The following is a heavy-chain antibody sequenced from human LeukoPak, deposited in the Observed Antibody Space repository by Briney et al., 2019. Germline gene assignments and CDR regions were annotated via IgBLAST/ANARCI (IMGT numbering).Heavy chain of an antibody. D-gene: IGHD2-15*01. J-gene: IGHJ5*02. CDR1: GYTFTSYG. CDR2: ISAYNGNT. CDR3: ARDPVVVVAARSPFAASSNYNWFDP. V-gene: IGHV1-18*01. Sequence: ASVTVSCKASGYTFTSYGISWVRQAPGQGLEWMGWISAYNGNTNYAQKLQGRVTMTTDTSTSTAYMELRSLRSDDTAVYYCARDPVVVVAARSPFAASSNYNWFDPWGQGTLVTVSS.